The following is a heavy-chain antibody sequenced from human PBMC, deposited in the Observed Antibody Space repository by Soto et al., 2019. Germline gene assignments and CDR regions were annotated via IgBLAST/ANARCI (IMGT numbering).Heavy chain of an antibody. CDR2: IYYSGNT. Sequence: PSETLSLTCTVSGGSISSGGYYWSWIRHHPGKGLEWIGYIYYSGNTEYNPSLKSRVTISVDTSKNQFSLKLSSVTAADTAVYYCARDWHYYDSSGYPRVYGMDVWGQGTTVTVSS. D-gene: IGHD3-22*01. J-gene: IGHJ6*02. V-gene: IGHV4-61*08. CDR1: GGSISSGGYY. CDR3: ARDWHYYDSSGYPRVYGMDV.